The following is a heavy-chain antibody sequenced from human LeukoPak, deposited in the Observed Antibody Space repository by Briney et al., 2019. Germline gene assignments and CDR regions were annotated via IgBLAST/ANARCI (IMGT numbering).Heavy chain of an antibody. CDR3: ARAKSLRYGDYEDY. V-gene: IGHV4-4*07. CDR1: GGSISNYD. CDR2: IYTSGST. J-gene: IGHJ4*02. D-gene: IGHD4-17*01. Sequence: SETLSLTCTVSGGSISNYDWSWIRQPAGKGLEWIGRIYTSGSTNYNPSLKSRVTMSEDTSKKQFSLKLSSVTAADTAVYYCARAKSLRYGDYEDYWGQGTLVTVSS.